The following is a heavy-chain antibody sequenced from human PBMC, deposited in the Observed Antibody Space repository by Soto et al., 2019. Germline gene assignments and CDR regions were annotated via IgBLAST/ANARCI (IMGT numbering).Heavy chain of an antibody. CDR2: IYYSGST. D-gene: IGHD3-16*01. CDR1: GGSISSSSYY. J-gene: IGHJ3*02. V-gene: IGHV4-39*07. Sequence: SETLSLTCTVSGGSISSSSYYWGWIRQPPGKGLEWIGSIYYSGSTYYNPSLKSRVTISVDTSKNQFSLKLSSVTAADTAVYYCARRGWYDYIWGSSNAFDIWGQGTMVTVSS. CDR3: ARRGWYDYIWGSSNAFDI.